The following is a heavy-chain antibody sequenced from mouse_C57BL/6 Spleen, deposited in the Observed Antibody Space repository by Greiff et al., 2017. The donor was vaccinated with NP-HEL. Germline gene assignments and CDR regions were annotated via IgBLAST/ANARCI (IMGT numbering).Heavy chain of an antibody. CDR3: ARGAPDGYYGYFDV. CDR1: GYSITSGYD. D-gene: IGHD2-3*01. J-gene: IGHJ1*03. Sequence: EVQLQQSGPGMVKPSQSLSLTCTVTGYSITSGYDWHWIRHFPGNKLEWMGYISYSGSTNYNPSLKSRISITHDTSKNHFFLKLNSVTTEDTATYYCARGAPDGYYGYFDVWGTGTTVTVSS. V-gene: IGHV3-1*01. CDR2: ISYSGST.